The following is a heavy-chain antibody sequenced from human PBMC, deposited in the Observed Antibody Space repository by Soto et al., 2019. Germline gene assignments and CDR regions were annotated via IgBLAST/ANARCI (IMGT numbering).Heavy chain of an antibody. V-gene: IGHV1-69*13. CDR2: IIPIFGTA. J-gene: IGHJ6*02. CDR1: GGTFSSYA. Sequence: SVKVSCKASGGTFSSYAISWVRQAPGQGLEWMGGIIPIFGTANYAQKFQGRVTITADESTSTAYMELSSLRSEDTAVYYCARGTYYYGSDDYYYGMDVWGQGTTVTVSS. D-gene: IGHD3-10*01. CDR3: ARGTYYYGSDDYYYGMDV.